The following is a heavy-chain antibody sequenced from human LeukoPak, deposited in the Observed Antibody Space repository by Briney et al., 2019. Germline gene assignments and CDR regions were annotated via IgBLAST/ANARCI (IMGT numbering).Heavy chain of an antibody. Sequence: ASVKVSCKASGYTFTTYGINWGRQAPGQGLEWMGWISGYSGNTNSAQKVQGRITMTTDTSTSTASMELRSLRSDDTAVYYCARPDLRSGCYDYWGPGTLVTVSS. J-gene: IGHJ4*02. D-gene: IGHD3-10*01. CDR1: GYTFTTYG. V-gene: IGHV1-18*01. CDR3: ARPDLRSGCYDY. CDR2: ISGYSGNT.